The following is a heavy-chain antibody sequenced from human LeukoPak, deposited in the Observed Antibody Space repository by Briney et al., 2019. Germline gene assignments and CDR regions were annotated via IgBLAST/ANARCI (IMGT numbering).Heavy chain of an antibody. V-gene: IGHV3-7*01. CDR1: GFTFSSSW. CDR2: IKQDGSET. D-gene: IGHD2/OR15-2a*01. J-gene: IGHJ3*02. Sequence: GGSLRLSCVVSGFTFSSSWMTWVRQAPGKGLEWVANIKQDGSETHYVDSVKGRFTISRDNAKNSLYLQMNSLRAVDTAVYYCAREPGIGYAFDIWGHGTVVTVFS. CDR3: AREPGIGYAFDI.